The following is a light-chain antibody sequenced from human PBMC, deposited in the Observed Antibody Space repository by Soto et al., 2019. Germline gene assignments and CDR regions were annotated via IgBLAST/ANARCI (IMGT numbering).Light chain of an antibody. V-gene: IGLV2-11*01. J-gene: IGLJ1*01. CDR3: CLYAVTFYV. CDR1: SSDVGGYNY. CDR2: DVS. Sequence: QSALTQPASVSGSPGQSITISCTGSSSDVGGYNYVSWYQQHPGKAPRLMIFDVSERPSGVPDRFSGSKSGNTASLTISGLQAEDEADYYCCLYAVTFYVFGTGTK.